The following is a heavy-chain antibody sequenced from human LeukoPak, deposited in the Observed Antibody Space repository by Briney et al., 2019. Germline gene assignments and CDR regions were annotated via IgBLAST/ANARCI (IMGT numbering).Heavy chain of an antibody. J-gene: IGHJ6*03. V-gene: IGHV3-7*01. CDR3: ARARFETTVTALIRKKNYYYYYMDV. CDR2: IKKDGSEK. D-gene: IGHD4-17*01. Sequence: PGGSLRLSCAASGFTFSSYWMSWVRQAPGKGLEWVANIKKDGSEKYYVDSVKGRFTISRDNARNSLYLQMNSLRVEDTAVYYCARARFETTVTALIRKKNYYYYYMDVWGKGTTVTVSS. CDR1: GFTFSSYW.